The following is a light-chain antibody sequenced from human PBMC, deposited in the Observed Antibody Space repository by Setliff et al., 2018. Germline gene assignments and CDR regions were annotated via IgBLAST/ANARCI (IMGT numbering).Light chain of an antibody. J-gene: IGLJ1*01. Sequence: QSALTQPASVSGSPGQSITFSCTGSSSDVGGYDYVSWYQQHPGKAPKLLIYDVTNRPSGVSNRFSGSKSGNTASLTISGLQAEDEAEYFCSSYTVGSTLSVFGTGTQLTVL. CDR1: SSDVGGYDY. CDR2: DVT. CDR3: SSYTVGSTLSV. V-gene: IGLV2-14*03.